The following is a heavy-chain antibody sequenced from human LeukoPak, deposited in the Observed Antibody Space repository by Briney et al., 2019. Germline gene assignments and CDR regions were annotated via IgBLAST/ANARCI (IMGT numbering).Heavy chain of an antibody. Sequence: SETLSLTCAVYGGSFSGFYWSRIRQPPGKGLEWIGEINHSGSSNYNPSLKSRVTISVDTSKNQFSLNLNSVTAADTAVYYCAGGLVGPKGSSGWYVPYYYYGMDVWGRGTTVTVSS. CDR1: GGSFSGFY. V-gene: IGHV4-34*01. CDR2: INHSGSS. D-gene: IGHD6-19*01. CDR3: AGGLVGPKGSSGWYVPYYYYGMDV. J-gene: IGHJ6*02.